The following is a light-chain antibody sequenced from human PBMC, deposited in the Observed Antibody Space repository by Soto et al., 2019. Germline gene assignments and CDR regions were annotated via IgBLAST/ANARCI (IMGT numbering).Light chain of an antibody. CDR1: SSDVGGYNY. J-gene: IGLJ3*02. CDR3: CSFAGNYNWV. CDR2: EVS. V-gene: IGLV2-14*01. Sequence: QSALTQPASVSGSPGQSITISCTGTSSDVGGYNYVSWYQQHPGKAPKLMIYEVSNRPSGVSNRFSGSKSGSTASLTISGLQAEDEADYYCCSFAGNYNWVFGGGTKLTVL.